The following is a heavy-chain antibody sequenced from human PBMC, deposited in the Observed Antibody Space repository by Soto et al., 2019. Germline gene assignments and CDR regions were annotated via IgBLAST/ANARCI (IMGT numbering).Heavy chain of an antibody. D-gene: IGHD3-3*01. CDR2: ISYDGSNK. Sequence: GGSLSLSCAASGFNFSSYGMHWVRQAPGKGLEWVAVISYDGSNKYYADSVKGRFTISRDNSKNTLYLQMNSLRAEDTAVYYCAKDVLRFLEWLAFYGMDVWGQGTTVTVSS. J-gene: IGHJ6*02. CDR1: GFNFSSYG. CDR3: AKDVLRFLEWLAFYGMDV. V-gene: IGHV3-30*18.